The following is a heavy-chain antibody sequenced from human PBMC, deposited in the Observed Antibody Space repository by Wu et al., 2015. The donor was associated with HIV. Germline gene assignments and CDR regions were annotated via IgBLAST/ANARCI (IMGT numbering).Heavy chain of an antibody. CDR3: ARDLGDDFAVRGYYWYMDV. CDR2: IRPDSGAT. J-gene: IGHJ6*03. V-gene: IGHV1-2*02. Sequence: QVQLVQSGAEVKKPGASVKVSCKASGYTFTDHYIHWVRQAPGQGLEWMGWIRPDSGATHYAEKFQDRVTMTRDASISTAYMQLNRLRSDDTAVYFCARDLGDDFAVRGYYWYMDVWGRGTAITVSS. D-gene: IGHD2-21*01. CDR1: GYTFTDHY.